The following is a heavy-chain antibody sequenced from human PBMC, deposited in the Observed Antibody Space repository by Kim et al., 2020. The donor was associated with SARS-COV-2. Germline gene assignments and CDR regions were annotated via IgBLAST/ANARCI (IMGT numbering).Heavy chain of an antibody. Sequence: APVKGRFTISRDDSKNTLYLQMNGLKAEDTAVYYCTTSGSGSYYYYGMDVWGQGTTVTVSS. J-gene: IGHJ6*02. V-gene: IGHV3-15*01. D-gene: IGHD3-10*01. CDR3: TTSGSGSYYYYGMDV.